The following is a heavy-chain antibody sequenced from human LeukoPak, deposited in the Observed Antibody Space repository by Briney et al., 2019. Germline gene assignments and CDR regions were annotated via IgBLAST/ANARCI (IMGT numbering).Heavy chain of an antibody. Sequence: GGSLRLSCAASGFTFSSYWMSWVRQAPGKGLEWVANIKQDGSEKYYVDSVKGRFTISRDNAKNSLYLQMNSLRAEDTAVYYCARAAYCGGDRYSYPFDYWGQGTLVTVSS. J-gene: IGHJ4*02. V-gene: IGHV3-7*03. CDR1: GFTFSSYW. CDR2: IKQDGSEK. CDR3: ARAAYCGGDRYSYPFDY. D-gene: IGHD2-21*02.